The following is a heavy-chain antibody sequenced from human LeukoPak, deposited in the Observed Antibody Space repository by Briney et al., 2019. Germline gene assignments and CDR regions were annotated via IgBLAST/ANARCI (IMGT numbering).Heavy chain of an antibody. D-gene: IGHD2-2*01. J-gene: IGHJ3*02. CDR3: ASGNQLLVGYGAFHI. V-gene: IGHV3-23*01. CDR2: ITGGGGST. Sequence: GGSLRLSCAASGFTFSRHAMNWVRQAPGKGLEWVSAITGGGGSTFYADSVKGRFTISRDNSENPMYLQMNRLTVEDTAVYYCASGNQLLVGYGAFHIWGQGTMVTVSS. CDR1: GFTFSRHA.